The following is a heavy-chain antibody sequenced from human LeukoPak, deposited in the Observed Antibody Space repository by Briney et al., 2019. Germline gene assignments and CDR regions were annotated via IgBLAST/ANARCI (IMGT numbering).Heavy chain of an antibody. CDR3: ARQTRDGSGSRGYSFDF. V-gene: IGHV5-51*01. CDR2: IYPGDSDT. CDR1: GYTFTSFW. Sequence: GESLKISCKGSGYTFTSFWIGWVRQMPGKGLELVGIIYPGDSDTRYSPSFEGQVTISVDKSISTAYLQWSSLKASDTAMYYCARQTRDGSGSRGYSFDFWGQGTLVTVSS. J-gene: IGHJ4*02. D-gene: IGHD3-10*01.